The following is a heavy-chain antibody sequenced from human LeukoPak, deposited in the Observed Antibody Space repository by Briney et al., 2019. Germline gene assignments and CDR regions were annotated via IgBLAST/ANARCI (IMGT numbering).Heavy chain of an antibody. CDR3: VRGIVGAAIEGFGDY. CDR1: VFSVGRNY. CDR2: IYSGGST. Sequence: GGCLRLSCAASVFSVGRNYMTWVRQAPGKGLEWVSLIYSGGSTYYADSVKGRFPISRDNAKNSLYLQMNSLRDEDTAFYYCVRGIVGAAIEGFGDYWGQGTLVTVPS. V-gene: IGHV3-53*05. J-gene: IGHJ4*02. D-gene: IGHD1-26*01.